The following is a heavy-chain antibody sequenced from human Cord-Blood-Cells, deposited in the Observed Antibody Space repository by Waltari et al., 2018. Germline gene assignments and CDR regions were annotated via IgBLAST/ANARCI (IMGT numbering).Heavy chain of an antibody. V-gene: IGHV4-59*11. CDR2: IYYSGST. CDR3: ARGSSRDDFWSGYYFYFDY. J-gene: IGHJ4*02. CDR1: GGSISSHY. D-gene: IGHD3-3*01. Sequence: QVQLQESGPGLVKPSETLSLTCTVSGGSISSHYWSWIRQPPGKGLEWIGYIYYSGSTNYNPSLKSRVTISVDTSKNQFSLKLSSVTAADTAVYYCARGSSRDDFWSGYYFYFDYWGQGTLVTVSS.